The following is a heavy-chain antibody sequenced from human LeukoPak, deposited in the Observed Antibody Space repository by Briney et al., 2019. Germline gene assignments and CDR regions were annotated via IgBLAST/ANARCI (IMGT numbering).Heavy chain of an antibody. D-gene: IGHD2-15*01. CDR2: ISASGDGT. J-gene: IGHJ4*02. CDR1: GFTSSSFA. V-gene: IGHV3-23*01. Sequence: PGRSLRLSCAVSGFTSSSFAISWVRPAPGEGLGWVSAISASGDGTYYADSVKGRFTISRDNFENTLYLQMNSLRAEDTAVYYCAKSRDSRYDYFDYWGQGILVTVSS. CDR3: AKSRDSRYDYFDY.